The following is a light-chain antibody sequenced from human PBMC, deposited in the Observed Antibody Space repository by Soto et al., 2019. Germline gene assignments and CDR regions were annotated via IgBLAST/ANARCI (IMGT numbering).Light chain of an antibody. CDR2: AAS. Sequence: DIPMTQSPSSLSASVGDRVTITCRASQSINTYLNWYQQKPGKAPKLLIFAASSLYSGVPSRFSGSGSGTDFTLTISSLQPEDFATYYCQQSYSTLTWTFGQGTGVEIK. CDR3: QQSYSTLTWT. V-gene: IGKV1-39*01. J-gene: IGKJ1*01. CDR1: QSINTY.